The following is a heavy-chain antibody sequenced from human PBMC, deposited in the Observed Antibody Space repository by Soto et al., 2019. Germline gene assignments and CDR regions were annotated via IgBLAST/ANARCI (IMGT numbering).Heavy chain of an antibody. CDR1: GYTFTSYG. Sequence: GASVKVSCKASGYTFTSYGISWVRQAPGQGLEWMGWISAYNGNTNYAQKLQGRVTMTTDTSTSTAYMELRSLRSDDTAVYYCARDWGVAGEYYYYGMDVWGQGTTVTVYS. CDR2: ISAYNGNT. V-gene: IGHV1-18*04. D-gene: IGHD6-19*01. J-gene: IGHJ6*02. CDR3: ARDWGVAGEYYYYGMDV.